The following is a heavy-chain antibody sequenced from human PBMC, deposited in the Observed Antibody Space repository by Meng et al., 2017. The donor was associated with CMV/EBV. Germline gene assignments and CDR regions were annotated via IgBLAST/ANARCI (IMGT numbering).Heavy chain of an antibody. CDR2: IYYSGST. CDR1: GGSVSSGSYY. D-gene: IGHD2-2*01. V-gene: IGHV4-61*01. Sequence: SETLSLTCTVSGGSVSSGSYYWSWIRQPPGKGLEWIGYIYYSGSTNYNPSLKSRVTISVDTSKNQFPLKLSSVTAADTAVYYCAREYFSSTSCYSDAFDIWGQGTMVTVSS. J-gene: IGHJ3*02. CDR3: AREYFSSTSCYSDAFDI.